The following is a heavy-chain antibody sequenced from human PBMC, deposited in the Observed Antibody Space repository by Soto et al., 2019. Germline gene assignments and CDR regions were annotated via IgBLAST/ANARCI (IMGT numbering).Heavy chain of an antibody. CDR1: GYTFTSYA. CDR3: ARLGPDCSSTSCYVANWFDP. D-gene: IGHD2-2*01. Sequence: ASVKVSCKASGYTFTSYAMHWVRQAPGQRLEWMGWINAGNGNTTSSKKFQGRVTITRDTSASTAYMELSSLRSEDTAVYYCARLGPDCSSTSCYVANWFDPWGQGTLVTVSS. V-gene: IGHV1-3*01. J-gene: IGHJ5*02. CDR2: INAGNGNT.